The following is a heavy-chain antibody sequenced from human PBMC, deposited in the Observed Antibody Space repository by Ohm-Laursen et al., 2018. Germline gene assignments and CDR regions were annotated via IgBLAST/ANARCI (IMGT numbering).Heavy chain of an antibody. J-gene: IGHJ5*02. CDR1: GFTFSSYG. Sequence: SSLRLSCAASGFTFSSYGMHWVRQAPGKGLEWVAVIWYYGSNKYYADSVKGRFTISRDNSKNTLYLQMNSLRAEDTAVYYCAKARGVDVPADSRWFDPWGQGTLVTVSS. CDR2: IWYYGSNK. V-gene: IGHV3-33*06. CDR3: AKARGVDVPADSRWFDP. D-gene: IGHD2-2*01.